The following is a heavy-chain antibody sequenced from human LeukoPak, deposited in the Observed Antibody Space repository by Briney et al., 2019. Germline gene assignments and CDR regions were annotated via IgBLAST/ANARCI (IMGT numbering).Heavy chain of an antibody. V-gene: IGHV4-59*01. CDR1: DGSINSYY. CDR3: ARGRSNYYGMDV. CDR2: IYYNGNT. D-gene: IGHD1-26*01. J-gene: IGHJ6*02. Sequence: PETLSLTCSVSDGSINSYYWNWIRRPPGKGLEWIGYIYYNGNTNYSPSLKSRVTMSVDTSKNLFSLKVSSVTAADTAVYYCARGRSNYYGMDVWGQGTTVTVSS.